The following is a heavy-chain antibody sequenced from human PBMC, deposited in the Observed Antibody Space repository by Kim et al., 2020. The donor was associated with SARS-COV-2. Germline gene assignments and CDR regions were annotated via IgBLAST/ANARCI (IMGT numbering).Heavy chain of an antibody. CDR1: GFTFSSYA. Sequence: GGSLRLSCAASGFTFSSYAMSWVRQAPGKGLEWVSVIYSGGSSTYYADSVKGRFTISRDNSKNTLYLQMNSLRAEDTAVYYCAKSLSRLRYFDWLLSPFDYWGQGPLVTVPS. CDR3: AKSLSRLRYFDWLLSPFDY. V-gene: IGHV3-23*03. J-gene: IGHJ4*02. CDR2: IYSGGSST. D-gene: IGHD3-9*01.